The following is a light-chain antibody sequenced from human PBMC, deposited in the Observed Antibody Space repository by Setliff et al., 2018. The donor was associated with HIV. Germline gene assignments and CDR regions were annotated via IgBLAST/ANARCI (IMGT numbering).Light chain of an antibody. J-gene: IGLJ3*02. CDR1: SSDVGAYNY. CDR3: SSYTSSRTLV. CDR2: EVT. V-gene: IGLV2-14*01. Sequence: SVLTQPASVSGSPGQSITLSCTGASSDVGAYNYVSWYQHHPGKAPKLMIYEVTNRPSGVSNRFSGSKSGNTASLTISGLQAEDEAHYYCSSYTSSRTLVFGGGTKVTVL.